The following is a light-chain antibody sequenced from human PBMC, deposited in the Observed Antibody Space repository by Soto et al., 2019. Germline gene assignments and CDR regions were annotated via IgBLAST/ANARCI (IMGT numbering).Light chain of an antibody. CDR3: SAYTARSTLV. V-gene: IGLV2-14*01. Sequence: QSALTQPASVSGAAGQSITISCSGTMRDVGAYNLVSWYQQHPVTAPKLIIYEVRTRPSGISSRFSGSRSGNTASLTISGLQSEDEGDYYCSAYTARSTLVFGGGTKLTVL. CDR1: MRDVGAYNL. J-gene: IGLJ3*02. CDR2: EVR.